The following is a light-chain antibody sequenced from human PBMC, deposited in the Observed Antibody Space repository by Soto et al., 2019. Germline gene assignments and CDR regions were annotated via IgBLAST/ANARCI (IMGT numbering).Light chain of an antibody. CDR3: QQYGGSPSWT. V-gene: IGKV3-20*01. CDR2: GAS. Sequence: EIVLTQSPGTLSLSPGERATLSCRASQSVSTSYLAWYQQKPGQAPRLLIYGASTRATGIPDRFSGSGSGTAFTLTISRLAPEDFAVYYCQQYGGSPSWTFGKGTKVDSK. CDR1: QSVSTSY. J-gene: IGKJ1*01.